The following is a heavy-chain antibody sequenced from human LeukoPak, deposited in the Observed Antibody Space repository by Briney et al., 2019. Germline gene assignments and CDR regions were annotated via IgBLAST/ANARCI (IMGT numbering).Heavy chain of an antibody. J-gene: IGHJ6*02. CDR1: GGSISDYS. CDR2: IYTSGST. V-gene: IGHV4-4*07. CDR3: ARGSYGMAV. Sequence: SETLSLTCTVSGGSISDYSWNWIRQTAGKELEWIGRIYTSGSTNYNPSLKSRVTMSIDTSKNQFSRKLSSVTAADTAVYYCARGSYGMAVWGQGATVTVSS.